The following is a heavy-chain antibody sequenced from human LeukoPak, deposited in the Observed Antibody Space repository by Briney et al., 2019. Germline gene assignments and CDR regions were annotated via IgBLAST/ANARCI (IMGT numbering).Heavy chain of an antibody. J-gene: IGHJ4*02. CDR1: GFTFSRYV. Sequence: GGSLRLSCAASGFTFSRYVMNWVRQAPGKGLEWVSGISGSGGNTYYDDSVKGRFTISRDNSKNTLYLQMNSLRDEDTAVYYCAKRVVIAPAGGFGYWGQGTLVTVSS. CDR3: AKRVVIAPAGGFGY. D-gene: IGHD2-2*01. V-gene: IGHV3-23*01. CDR2: ISGSGGNT.